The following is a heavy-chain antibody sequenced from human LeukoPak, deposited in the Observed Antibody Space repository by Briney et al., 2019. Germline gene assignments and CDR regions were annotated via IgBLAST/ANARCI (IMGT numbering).Heavy chain of an antibody. J-gene: IGHJ4*02. CDR2: MNPNSGNT. V-gene: IGHV1-8*02. CDR1: GYTFTGYY. CDR3: ARGRSSSWYKEGDY. Sequence: ASVKVSCKASGYTFTGYYMHWVRQATGQGLEWMGWMNPNSGNTGYAQKFQGRVTMTRNTSISTAYMELSSLRSEDTAVYYCARGRSSSWYKEGDYWGQGTLVTVSS. D-gene: IGHD6-13*01.